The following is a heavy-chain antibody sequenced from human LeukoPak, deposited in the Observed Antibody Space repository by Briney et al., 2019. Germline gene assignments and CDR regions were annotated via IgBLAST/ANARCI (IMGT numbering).Heavy chain of an antibody. CDR3: TRGGTSSVAYYYHMDV. J-gene: IGHJ6*02. Sequence: TGGSLRLSCTASGFTFSGRYMDWVRQAPGKGLEWVGRSRDRANGYTPEYAASVRGRFTISRDDSETSMYSQMNSLKTEDSAVYYCTRGGTSSVAYYYHMDVWGQGTTVTVSS. D-gene: IGHD1-26*01. CDR2: SRDRANGYTP. CDR1: GFTFSGRY. V-gene: IGHV3-72*01.